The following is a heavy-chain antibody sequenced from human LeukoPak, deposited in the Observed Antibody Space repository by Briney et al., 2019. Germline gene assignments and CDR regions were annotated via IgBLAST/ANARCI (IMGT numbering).Heavy chain of an antibody. CDR1: GFTFSNYA. CDR2: LSGSGGRST. J-gene: IGHJ6*02. D-gene: IGHD5-18*01. Sequence: GGSLRLSCAASGFTFSNYAMSWVRQAPGKGLEWVSALSGSGGRSTCYADSVKGRFTISRDNSKNTLYLQMNSLRVEDTAVYYCAKGYSYGAYYYYGIDVWGQGTTVTVSS. V-gene: IGHV3-23*01. CDR3: AKGYSYGAYYYYGIDV.